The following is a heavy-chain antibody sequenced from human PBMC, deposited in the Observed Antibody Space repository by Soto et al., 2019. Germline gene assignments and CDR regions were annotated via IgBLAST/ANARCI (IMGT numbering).Heavy chain of an antibody. Sequence: QVQLQESGPGLVKPSQTLSLTCNVSGGSISSGTSYWTWIRQRPGEGLEGIGHIYFTGATYSNPSLRSRLTMSVDTSKNQFSLKLTSVTAADTATYYCASIPRRGYSYGIDYWGQGTLVTVSS. V-gene: IGHV4-31*03. D-gene: IGHD2-15*01. CDR1: GGSISSGTSY. CDR3: ASIPRRGYSYGIDY. CDR2: IYFTGAT. J-gene: IGHJ4*02.